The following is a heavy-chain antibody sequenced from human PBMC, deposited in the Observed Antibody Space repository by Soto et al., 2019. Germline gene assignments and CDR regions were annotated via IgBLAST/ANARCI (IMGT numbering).Heavy chain of an antibody. J-gene: IGHJ4*02. Sequence: PGGSLRLSCAASGFTFSSYSMNWVRQAPGKGLEWVSSISSSSSYIYYADSVKGRFTISRDNAKNSLYLQMNSLRAEDTAVYYCAREGGGWTTKYYFDYWGQGNLVTSPQ. CDR2: ISSSSSYI. CDR3: AREGGGWTTKYYFDY. V-gene: IGHV3-21*01. CDR1: GFTFSSYS. D-gene: IGHD6-19*01.